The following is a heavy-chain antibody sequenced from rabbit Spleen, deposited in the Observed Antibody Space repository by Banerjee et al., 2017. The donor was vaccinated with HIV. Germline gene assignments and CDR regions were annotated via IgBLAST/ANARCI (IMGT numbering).Heavy chain of an antibody. V-gene: IGHV1S47*01. CDR3: VRGASSSGYYSL. CDR1: GFDFSSYG. J-gene: IGHJ4*01. D-gene: IGHD1-1*01. CDR2: IDLVFGSS. Sequence: QEQLVESGGRLVTPGGSLTLSCKASGFDFSSYGVSWVRQAPGKGLEWIGYIDLVFGSSFYGTWVNGRFPISRHNAQNTLYLQVNSLTAADTATYFCVRGASSSGYYSLWGPGALVTVS.